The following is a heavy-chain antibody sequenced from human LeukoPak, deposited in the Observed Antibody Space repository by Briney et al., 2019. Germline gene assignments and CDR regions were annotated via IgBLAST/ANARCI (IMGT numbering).Heavy chain of an antibody. CDR3: ARGGGYGDYFDY. Sequence: SVKVSCKASGYTLTSNYVHWVRQAPGQGLEWMGGIIPIFGTANYAQKFQGRVTITADESTSTAYMELSSLRSEDTAVYYCARGGGYGDYFDYWGQGTLVTVSS. D-gene: IGHD3-16*01. V-gene: IGHV1-69*13. J-gene: IGHJ4*02. CDR1: GYTLTSNY. CDR2: IIPIFGTA.